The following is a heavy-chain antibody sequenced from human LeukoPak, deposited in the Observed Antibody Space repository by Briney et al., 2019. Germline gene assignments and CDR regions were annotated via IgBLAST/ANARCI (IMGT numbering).Heavy chain of an antibody. CDR3: ARRSWSGYSFYFDS. J-gene: IGHJ4*02. CDR1: EYNFANYW. D-gene: IGHD3-3*01. CDR2: IYPGDSDT. Sequence: GESLKISCQASEYNFANYWIGWVRQMSGKGLEWMGIIYPGDSDTRYSPSFQGQVTISADKSISTAYLQWSSLKALDTAMYYCARRSWSGYSFYFDSWGQGTLVTVSS. V-gene: IGHV5-51*01.